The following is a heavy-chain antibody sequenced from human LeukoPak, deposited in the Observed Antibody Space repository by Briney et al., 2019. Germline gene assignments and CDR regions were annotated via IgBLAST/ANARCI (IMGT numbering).Heavy chain of an antibody. D-gene: IGHD3-10*01. CDR2: INYSGST. J-gene: IGHJ4*02. Sequence: SETLSLTCAVYGGSFSGYYWSWIRQPPGKGLEWIGEINYSGSTNYNPSLKSRVTISVDTSKNQFSLKLSSVTAADTAVYYCARVANRRRITMVRGVTFDYWGQGTLVTVSS. V-gene: IGHV4-34*01. CDR1: GGSFSGYY. CDR3: ARVANRRRITMVRGVTFDY.